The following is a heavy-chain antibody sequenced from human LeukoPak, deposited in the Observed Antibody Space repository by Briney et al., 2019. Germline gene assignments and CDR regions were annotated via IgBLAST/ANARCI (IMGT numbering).Heavy chain of an antibody. CDR1: GGSFSGFY. V-gene: IGHV4-34*01. D-gene: IGHD3-10*01. CDR3: ARGDYGSGIYIDS. CDR2: IYHSGSS. Sequence: KPPETLSLTCAVYGGSFSGFYWSWIRQPPGKGLEWIGEIYHSGSSNYNPSLKSRVTISVDTSKNQFSLKLTSVTAADTAVYYCARGDYGSGIYIDSWGRGTLVTVSS. J-gene: IGHJ4*02.